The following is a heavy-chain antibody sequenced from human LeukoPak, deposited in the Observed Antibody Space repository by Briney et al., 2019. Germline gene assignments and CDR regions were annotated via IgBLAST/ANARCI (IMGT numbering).Heavy chain of an antibody. J-gene: IGHJ4*02. D-gene: IGHD3-9*01. Sequence: ASVKVSCKASGYTFSGYYMHWVRQAPGRGLEWMGSINPNSGGANYAQKFQGRVTMTWETSISTAYMELSRLSSDDTAVYYCAREYILTAYYGDYWGQGTLVTVSS. V-gene: IGHV1-2*02. CDR1: GYTFSGYY. CDR3: AREYILTAYYGDY. CDR2: INPNSGGA.